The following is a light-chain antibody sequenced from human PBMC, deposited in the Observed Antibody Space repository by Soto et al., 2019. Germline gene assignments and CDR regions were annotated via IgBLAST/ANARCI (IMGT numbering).Light chain of an antibody. Sequence: EIVLTQSPGTLSLSPGERATLSCRASQSVSSTYLAWYHQKPGQPPRLLIYGASSRATGIPDRFSGSGSGTDFTLTITRLESEDFAVYYCQQYGSSPVTFGQGTRLDIK. CDR2: GAS. CDR1: QSVSSTY. V-gene: IGKV3-20*01. J-gene: IGKJ5*01. CDR3: QQYGSSPVT.